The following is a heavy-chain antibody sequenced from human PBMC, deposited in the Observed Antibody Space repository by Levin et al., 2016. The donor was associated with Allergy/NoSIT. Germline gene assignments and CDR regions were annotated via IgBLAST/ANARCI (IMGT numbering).Heavy chain of an antibody. Sequence: GGSLRLSCAASGFTFSSYWMSWVRQAPGKGLEWVANIKQDGSEKYYVDSVKGRFTISRDNAKNSLYLQMNSLRAEDTAVYYCARVKWGIVGATSDAFDIWGQGTMVTVSS. CDR1: GFTFSSYW. J-gene: IGHJ3*02. V-gene: IGHV3-7*01. CDR3: ARVKWGIVGATSDAFDI. CDR2: IKQDGSEK. D-gene: IGHD1-26*01.